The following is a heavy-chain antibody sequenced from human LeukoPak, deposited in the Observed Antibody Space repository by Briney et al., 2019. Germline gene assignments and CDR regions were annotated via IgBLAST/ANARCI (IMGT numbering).Heavy chain of an antibody. CDR2: INPNSGGT. J-gene: IGHJ4*02. D-gene: IGHD6-13*01. Sequence: RASVKVSCKASGYTFTGHYMHWVPQAPGQGLEWMGWINPNSGGTNYAQKFQGRVTMTRDTSISTAYMELSRLRSEDTAVYYCANRYSSSWPRRRYYFDYWGQGTLVTVSS. CDR1: GYTFTGHY. V-gene: IGHV1-2*02. CDR3: ANRYSSSWPRRRYYFDY.